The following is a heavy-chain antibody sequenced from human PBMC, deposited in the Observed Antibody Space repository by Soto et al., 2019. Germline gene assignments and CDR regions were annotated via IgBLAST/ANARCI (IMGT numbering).Heavy chain of an antibody. D-gene: IGHD1-7*01. CDR1: GFTFNTYA. V-gene: IGHV3-23*01. CDR3: AKVRSHGGFKTTRGFDY. Sequence: GGSLRLSCVASGFTFNTYAMTWVRQAPGKGLEWVSGISGSGGSTFYADSVKGRFTISRDNAKNTLYLQMNNLRAEDTAVYYCAKVRSHGGFKTTRGFDYWGQGTLVTVSS. CDR2: ISGSGGST. J-gene: IGHJ4*02.